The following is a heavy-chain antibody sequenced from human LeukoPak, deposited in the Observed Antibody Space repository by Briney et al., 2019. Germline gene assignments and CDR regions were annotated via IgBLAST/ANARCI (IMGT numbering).Heavy chain of an antibody. CDR3: ATEPRRLGDLLTI. CDR2: IFSGGST. V-gene: IGHV3-66*01. J-gene: IGHJ3*02. CDR1: GFTVSNNH. D-gene: IGHD3-16*01. Sequence: GGSLRLPCAASGFTVSNNHIIWVRQAPGKGLEWVSVIFSGGSTYFADSVKGRFTISRDSSKNTLYLQMNSLRAEDTAVYYCATEPRRLGDLLTIWGQGTMVTVSS.